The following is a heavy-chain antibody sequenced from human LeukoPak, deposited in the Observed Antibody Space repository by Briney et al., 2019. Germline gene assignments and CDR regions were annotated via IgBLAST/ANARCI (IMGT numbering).Heavy chain of an antibody. D-gene: IGHD3-10*01. CDR2: INPSGGST. CDR1: GYTFTSYY. J-gene: IGHJ5*02. CDR3: ATVNFSTMVRAPQNWFDP. Sequence: VASVKVSCKASGYTFTSYYMHWVRQAPGQGLEWMGIINPSGGSTSYAQKFQGRVTMTEDTSTDTAYMELSSLRSEDTAVYYCATVNFSTMVRAPQNWFDPWGQGTLVTVSS. V-gene: IGHV1-46*01.